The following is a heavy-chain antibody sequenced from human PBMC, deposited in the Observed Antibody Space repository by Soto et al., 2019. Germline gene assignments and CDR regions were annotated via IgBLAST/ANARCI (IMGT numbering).Heavy chain of an antibody. J-gene: IGHJ6*02. D-gene: IGHD3-10*01. V-gene: IGHV4-31*02. CDR3: ARSGGNSYYYGMDV. Sequence: QVQLQESGPGLVKPSQTLSLTCTVSGGSISSGGYYWCWIRQHPGKGLVWICYIYYSGNTHYNPSLKSRVTISADTSKNQFSLKLSSVTAADTAVYSCARSGGNSYYYGMDVWGQGTTVTVSS. CDR1: GGSISSGGYY. CDR2: IYYSGNT.